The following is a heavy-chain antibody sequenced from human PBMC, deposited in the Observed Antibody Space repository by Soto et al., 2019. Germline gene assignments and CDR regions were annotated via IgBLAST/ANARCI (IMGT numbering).Heavy chain of an antibody. CDR3: ARGSGPNDAFDI. CDR1: GGSVSSGSYY. Sequence: QVQLQESGPGLVKPSETLSLTCTVSGGSVSSGSYYWSWIRQPPGKGLEWIGYIYYSGSTNYNPSLNTRVTISVDTSKNQCSLKLSSVTAADTAVYYCARGSGPNDAFDIWGQGTMVTVSS. V-gene: IGHV4-61*01. D-gene: IGHD2-15*01. J-gene: IGHJ3*02. CDR2: IYYSGST.